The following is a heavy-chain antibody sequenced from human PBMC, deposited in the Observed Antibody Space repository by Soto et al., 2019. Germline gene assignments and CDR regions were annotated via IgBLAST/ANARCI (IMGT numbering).Heavy chain of an antibody. Sequence: TSETLSLTCTVSGGSISRSNYYWGWVRQPPGKGLEWIGSIYYSETTYYNPSLKSRVTISLDTSKNQFSLKLTSVTAADTAVYYCISRTVTTFNAFDIWGQGTMVTVSS. CDR2: IYYSETT. D-gene: IGHD4-17*01. J-gene: IGHJ3*02. CDR1: GGSISRSNYY. V-gene: IGHV4-39*01. CDR3: ISRTVTTFNAFDI.